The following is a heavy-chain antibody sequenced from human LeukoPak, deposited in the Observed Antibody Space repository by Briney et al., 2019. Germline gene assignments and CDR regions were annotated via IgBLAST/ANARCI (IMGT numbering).Heavy chain of an antibody. CDR2: ISHDGSKK. CDR3: ATDYYDSSGYFFESQ. J-gene: IGHJ4*02. CDR1: GFTFSSFG. Sequence: GGSLRLSCAASGFTFSSFGIHWVRQSPGKGLEWVAVISHDGSKKDYTDSMKGRLIISRDNSKNTLYLEMSSLRPEDTAVYYCATDYYDSSGYFFESQWGQGTLVTVSS. D-gene: IGHD3-22*01. V-gene: IGHV3-30-3*01.